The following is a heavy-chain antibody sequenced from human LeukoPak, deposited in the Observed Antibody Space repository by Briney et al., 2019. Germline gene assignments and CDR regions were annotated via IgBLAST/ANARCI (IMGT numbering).Heavy chain of an antibody. CDR2: ISYDGINK. CDR3: ASPPGPATS. D-gene: IGHD1-1*01. CDR1: GFSFSSYA. Sequence: GRSLRLSCAASGFSFSSYAMHWVRQAPGKGLEWVAIISYDGINKYNADSVKGRFTISRDNSKDTLYLQMNSLGAEDTAVYYCASPPGPATSWGQGTLVTVSS. J-gene: IGHJ4*02. V-gene: IGHV3-30-3*01.